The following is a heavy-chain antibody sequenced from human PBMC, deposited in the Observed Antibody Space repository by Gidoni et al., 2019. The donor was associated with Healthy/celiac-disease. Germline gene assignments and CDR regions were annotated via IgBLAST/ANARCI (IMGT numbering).Heavy chain of an antibody. CDR2: ISSSSSYI. Sequence: EVQLVESGGGLVKPGGSLRLSCAASGFTFSSYSMNWVRQAPGKGLEWVSSISSSSSYIYYAHSVKGRFTISRDNAKNSLYLQMNSLRAEDTAVYYCAREEQYYDILTGYHTGPDYWGQGTLVTVSS. D-gene: IGHD3-9*01. CDR3: AREEQYYDILTGYHTGPDY. J-gene: IGHJ4*02. CDR1: GFTFSSYS. V-gene: IGHV3-21*01.